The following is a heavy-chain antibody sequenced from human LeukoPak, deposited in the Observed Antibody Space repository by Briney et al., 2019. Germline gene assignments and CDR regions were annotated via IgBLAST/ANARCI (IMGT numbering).Heavy chain of an antibody. D-gene: IGHD2-15*01. CDR2: IYTSGSI. V-gene: IGHV4-4*07. CDR3: AREALGYCSGGSCPYYFDY. J-gene: IGHJ4*02. CDR1: GGSISNHY. Sequence: SETLSLTCTVSGGSISNHYWSWIRQPAGKGLEWIGRIYTSGSINHNPPLKSRVTMSVDTSKNQFSLKLSSVTAADTAVYYCAREALGYCSGGSCPYYFDYWGQGTLVTVSS.